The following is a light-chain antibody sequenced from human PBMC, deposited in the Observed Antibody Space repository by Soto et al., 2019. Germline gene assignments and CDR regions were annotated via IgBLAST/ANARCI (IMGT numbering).Light chain of an antibody. Sequence: EIVLTQSPGTLSLSPGERATLSCRASQSVSSSYLAWNQQKPGQAPRLLIYGAASRATGIPYRFSGSGSGTDITLTISRLEPEDFAVYYCQQYYSSPLTFGGGTKVEIK. J-gene: IGKJ4*01. V-gene: IGKV3-20*01. CDR1: QSVSSSY. CDR3: QQYYSSPLT. CDR2: GAA.